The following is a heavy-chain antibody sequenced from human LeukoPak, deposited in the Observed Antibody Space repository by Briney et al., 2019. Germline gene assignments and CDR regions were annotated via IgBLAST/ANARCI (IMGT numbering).Heavy chain of an antibody. V-gene: IGHV4-31*03. J-gene: IGHJ4*02. Sequence: SETLSLTCTVSGGSISSGGYYWSWIRQHPGKGLEWIGYIYYSGSTYYNPSLKSRVTISVDTSKNQFSLKLSSVTAADTAVYYCARDSGDYGSGKKGFDYWGQGTLVTVSS. CDR1: GGSISSGGYY. CDR3: ARDSGDYGSGKKGFDY. CDR2: IYYSGST. D-gene: IGHD3-10*01.